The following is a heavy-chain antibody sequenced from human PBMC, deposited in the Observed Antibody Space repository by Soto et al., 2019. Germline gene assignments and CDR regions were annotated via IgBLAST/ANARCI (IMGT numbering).Heavy chain of an antibody. D-gene: IGHD2-21*01. CDR2: ISYSGNT. J-gene: IGHJ5*02. Sequence: SETLSLTCTVSGGAISGGSFYWSWIRQHPGKGLEWIGYISYSGNTYYNASLQSRISMSLDSSKNQFSLTLSSVTAADTAVYYCARTVVGNAIHGPWGQGTLVTVSS. V-gene: IGHV4-31*03. CDR3: ARTVVGNAIHGP. CDR1: GGAISGGSFY.